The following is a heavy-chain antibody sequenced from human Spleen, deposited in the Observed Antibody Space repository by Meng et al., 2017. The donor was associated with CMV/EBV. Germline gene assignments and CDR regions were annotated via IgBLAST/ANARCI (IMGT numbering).Heavy chain of an antibody. Sequence: ASVKVSCKASGYTFTSYGISWVRQAPGQGLEWMGWISAYNGNTNYAQKLQGRVTMTTDTSTSTAYMELRSLRSDDTAVYYCAGDSDRNTMVRGVALMGYWGQGTLVTVSS. D-gene: IGHD3-10*01. V-gene: IGHV1-18*01. J-gene: IGHJ4*02. CDR3: AGDSDRNTMVRGVALMGY. CDR2: ISAYNGNT. CDR1: GYTFTSYG.